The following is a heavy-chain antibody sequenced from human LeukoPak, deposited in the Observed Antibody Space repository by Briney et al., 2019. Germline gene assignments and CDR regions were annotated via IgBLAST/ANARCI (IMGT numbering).Heavy chain of an antibody. Sequence: GGSLRLSCAASGFIFSSSGMHWVRQTPGKGLEWVGIIWYDGSNKYYADSVKGRFTISRDNAKDTVYLQMNSLRVEDTAVYYCARDQGTSGGWPAVGRMGYFDYWGQGTLVTVSS. CDR3: ARDQGTSGGWPAVGRMGYFDY. CDR2: IWYDGSNK. CDR1: GFIFSSSG. D-gene: IGHD6-19*01. J-gene: IGHJ4*02. V-gene: IGHV3-33*01.